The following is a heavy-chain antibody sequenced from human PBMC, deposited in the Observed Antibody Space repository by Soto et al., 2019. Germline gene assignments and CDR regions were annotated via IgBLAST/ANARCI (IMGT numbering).Heavy chain of an antibody. CDR1: GFTFSING. CDR3: AKEEDSGGYKGFSFDF. Sequence: GGSLRLSCAASGFTFSINGMTWVRQAPGKGLESVSSISGDSSSTYYADSVKGRFTVSRDNSKNTLYLQMNSLRAEDTAVYYCAKEEDSGGYKGFSFDFWGQGALVTVSS. J-gene: IGHJ4*02. D-gene: IGHD3-22*01. CDR2: ISGDSSST. V-gene: IGHV3-23*01.